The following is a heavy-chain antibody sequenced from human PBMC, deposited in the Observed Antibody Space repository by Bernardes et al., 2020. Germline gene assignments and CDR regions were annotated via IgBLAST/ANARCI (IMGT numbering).Heavy chain of an antibody. J-gene: IGHJ4*02. V-gene: IGHV4-34*01. CDR2: INHSGST. D-gene: IGHD3-22*01. CDR1: GGSFSGYY. Sequence: SETLSLTCAGYGGSFSGYYWSWLRQPPGKGLEWIGEINHSGSTNYNPSLKSRVTISVDTSKNQFSLELSSVTAADTAVYYCARESGGYYDSSAYYRAFDCWGQGTLVSVSS. CDR3: ARESGGYYDSSAYYRAFDC.